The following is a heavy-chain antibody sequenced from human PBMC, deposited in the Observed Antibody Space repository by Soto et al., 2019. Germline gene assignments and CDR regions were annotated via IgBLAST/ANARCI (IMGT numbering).Heavy chain of an antibody. CDR1: GFSLSTSGVG. D-gene: IGHD5-12*01. V-gene: IGHV2-5*02. J-gene: IGHJ4*02. CDR2: IYWDDDK. Sequence: PTLVNPTQTLTLTCTFSGFSLSTSGVGVGWIRQPPGKALEWLALIYWDDDKRYSPSLKSRLTITKDTSKNQVVLTMTNMDPVDTATYYCAHTVTSGYDPVGRPGALFNFDYWGQGTLVTVSS. CDR3: AHTVTSGYDPVGRPGALFNFDY.